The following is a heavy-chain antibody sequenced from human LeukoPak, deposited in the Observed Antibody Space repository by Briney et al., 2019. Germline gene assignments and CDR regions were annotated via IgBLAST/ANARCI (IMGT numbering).Heavy chain of an antibody. D-gene: IGHD6-6*01. V-gene: IGHV4-34*01. CDR1: GGSCSGYY. CDR3: ASIAARLRAFDI. Sequence: SETLSLTCAVYGGSCSGYYWSWIRQPPGKGLEWIGEINHSGSTNYNPSLKSRVTISVDTSKNQFSLKLSSVTAADTAVYYCASIAARLRAFDIWGQGTMVTVSS. CDR2: INHSGST. J-gene: IGHJ3*02.